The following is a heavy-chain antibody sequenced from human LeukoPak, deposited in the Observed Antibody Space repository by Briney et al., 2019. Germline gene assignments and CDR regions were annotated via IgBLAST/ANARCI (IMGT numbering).Heavy chain of an antibody. Sequence: GGPVTFTSGASVFILCHFKMNWVRHFPGKGLGWVSSISSCGSYIFYADSVRGRFTISRDNARSSLYLQMDSLRAEDTAVYYCKRDPLPDYDDSIGDYRGKVYDLWGQRSLVTVSS. D-gene: IGHD3-22*01. J-gene: IGHJ4*02. CDR2: ISSCGSYI. V-gene: IGHV3-21*06. CDR3: KRDPLPDYDDSIGDYRGKVYDL. CDR1: VFILCHFK.